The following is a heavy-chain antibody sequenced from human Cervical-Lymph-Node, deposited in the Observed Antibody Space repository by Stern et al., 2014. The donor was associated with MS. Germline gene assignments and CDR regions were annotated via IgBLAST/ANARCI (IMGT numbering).Heavy chain of an antibody. CDR2: ISYDGSNK. Sequence: VQLVESGGGVVQPGRSLRLSCAASGFTFSSYGMHWVRQAPGKGLDWVAVISYDGSNKYYADSVKGRFTISRDNSKNTLYLQMNSLRAEDTAVYYCAKDLTMIVVVITHWGQGTLVTVSS. J-gene: IGHJ4*02. V-gene: IGHV3-30*18. D-gene: IGHD3-22*01. CDR1: GFTFSSYG. CDR3: AKDLTMIVVVITH.